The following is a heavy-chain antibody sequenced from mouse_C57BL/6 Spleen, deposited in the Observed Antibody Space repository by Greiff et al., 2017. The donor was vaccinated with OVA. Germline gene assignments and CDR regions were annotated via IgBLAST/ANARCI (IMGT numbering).Heavy chain of an antibody. J-gene: IGHJ4*01. CDR1: GYTFTSYW. CDR2: INPSNGGT. V-gene: IGHV1-53*01. Sequence: QVQLQQPGTELVKPGASVKLSCKASGYTFTSYWMHWVKQGPGQGLEWIGNINPSNGGTNYNEKFKSKATLTVDKSSSTAYMQLSSLTSEDSAVYYCARSRGYYGSSPWAMDYWGQGTSVTVSS. D-gene: IGHD1-1*01. CDR3: ARSRGYYGSSPWAMDY.